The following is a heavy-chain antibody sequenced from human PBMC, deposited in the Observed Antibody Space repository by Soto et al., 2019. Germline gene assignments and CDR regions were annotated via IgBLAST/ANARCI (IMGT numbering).Heavy chain of an antibody. J-gene: IGHJ4*02. D-gene: IGHD1-26*01. Sequence: EVQLVESGGGLVKPGGSLRLSCAASGFTFSHAWMSWVRQAPRKGLEWVGRIKSKTDGVTTDYAVPVKGRFTISRDDSKNSLFPQMNSLKTEDTAVYYCTTDPCSGSYWGQGTLVTVSS. V-gene: IGHV3-15*01. CDR1: GFTFSHAW. CDR3: TTDPCSGSY. CDR2: IKSKTDGVTT.